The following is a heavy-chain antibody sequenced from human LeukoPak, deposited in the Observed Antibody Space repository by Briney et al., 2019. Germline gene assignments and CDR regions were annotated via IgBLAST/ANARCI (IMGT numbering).Heavy chain of an antibody. CDR3: AKDRYYYDSSGYYPFDY. Sequence: GGSLRLSCAASGFTFSSYAMSWVRQVPGKGLEWVSAISGSGGSTYYADSVKGRFTISRDNSKNTLYLQMNSLRAEDTAVYYCAKDRYYYDSSGYYPFDYWGQGTLVTVSS. J-gene: IGHJ4*02. V-gene: IGHV3-23*01. CDR1: GFTFSSYA. CDR2: ISGSGGST. D-gene: IGHD3-22*01.